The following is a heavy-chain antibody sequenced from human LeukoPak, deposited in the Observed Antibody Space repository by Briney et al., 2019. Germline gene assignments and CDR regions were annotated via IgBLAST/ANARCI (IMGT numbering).Heavy chain of an antibody. CDR1: GFTFSSYS. D-gene: IGHD3-10*01. V-gene: IGHV3-48*01. CDR3: SSTRRGFGDLSKYSSYYYMDV. J-gene: IGHJ6*03. Sequence: RGSLRLPCAASGFTFSSYSMNWVRQPPGKGLERVSYISSSSSTIYYAASVKGRFTISRDNAKNAPYLQMHRLRAAHTAVYYWSSTRRGFGDLSKYSSYYYMDVWGKGTTGTMSS. CDR2: ISSSSSTI.